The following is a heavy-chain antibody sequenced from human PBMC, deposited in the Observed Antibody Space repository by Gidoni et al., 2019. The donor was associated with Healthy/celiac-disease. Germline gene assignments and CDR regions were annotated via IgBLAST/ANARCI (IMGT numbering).Heavy chain of an antibody. CDR2: ISYDGSNK. V-gene: IGHV3-30-3*01. CDR3: ARVPIFGVVITYYFDY. Sequence: QVQLVESGGGVVQPGRSLRLSCAASGFTFSSYARHWVRQAPGKGLEWVAVISYDGSNKYYADSVTGRFTISRDNSKNTLYLQMNSLRAEDTAVYYCARVPIFGVVITYYFDYWGQGTLVTVSS. D-gene: IGHD3-3*01. CDR1: GFTFSSYA. J-gene: IGHJ4*02.